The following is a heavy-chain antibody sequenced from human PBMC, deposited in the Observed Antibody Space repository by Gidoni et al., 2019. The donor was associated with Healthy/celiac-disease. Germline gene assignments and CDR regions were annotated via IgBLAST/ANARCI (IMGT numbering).Heavy chain of an antibody. J-gene: IGHJ5*02. CDR2: IYYSGST. CDR1: GGSISSYY. V-gene: IGHV4-59*07. Sequence: QVQLQEPRPGLVKPSDTLSLTCTVYGGSISSYYWSWIRQPPGKGLEWIGYIYYSGSTNYNPSLKSRVTISVDTSKNQFSLKLSSVTAADTAVYYCARGTGGTTSPWGQGTLVTVSS. D-gene: IGHD7-27*01. CDR3: ARGTGGTTSP.